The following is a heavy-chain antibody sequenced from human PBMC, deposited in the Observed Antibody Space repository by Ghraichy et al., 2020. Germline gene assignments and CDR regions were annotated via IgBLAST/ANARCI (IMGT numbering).Heavy chain of an antibody. Sequence: LSLTCAASRFTFSDYYMNWIRQAPGKGLEWVSYISRTGSTIYYADSVKGRFTISRDNAKNSLYLHMNSLRAEDTAVYYCARGTGYGDYYYYYMDVWGKGTTVTVSS. J-gene: IGHJ6*03. CDR3: ARGTGYGDYYYYYMDV. D-gene: IGHD4/OR15-4a*01. CDR1: RFTFSDYY. V-gene: IGHV3-11*01. CDR2: ISRTGSTI.